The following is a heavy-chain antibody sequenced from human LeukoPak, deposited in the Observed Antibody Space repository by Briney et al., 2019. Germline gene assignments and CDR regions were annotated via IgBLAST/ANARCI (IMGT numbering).Heavy chain of an antibody. V-gene: IGHV4-34*01. CDR2: IYHSGST. CDR3: ARAPSWGVPQYYFDY. D-gene: IGHD3-16*01. Sequence: PSETLSLTCAVYGGSFSGYYWSWIRQPPGKGLEWIGEIYHSGSTNYNPSLKSRVTISVDKSKNQFSLKLSSVTAADTAVYYCARAPSWGVPQYYFDYWGQGTLVTVSS. CDR1: GGSFSGYY. J-gene: IGHJ4*02.